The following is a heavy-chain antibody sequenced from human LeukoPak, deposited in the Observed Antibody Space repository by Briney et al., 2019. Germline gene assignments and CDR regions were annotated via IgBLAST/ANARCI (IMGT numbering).Heavy chain of an antibody. J-gene: IGHJ5*02. V-gene: IGHV3-21*01. CDR3: ARSGYYDSSALNWFDP. D-gene: IGHD3-22*01. CDR2: ISSSSSYI. CDR1: GFTFSSYS. Sequence: GGSLRLSCAASGFTFSSYSMNWVRQAPGKGLEWVSSISSSSSYIYYADSVKGRFTISRDNSKNTLYLQMNSLRVEDTAVYYCARSGYYDSSALNWFDPWGQGTLVTVSS.